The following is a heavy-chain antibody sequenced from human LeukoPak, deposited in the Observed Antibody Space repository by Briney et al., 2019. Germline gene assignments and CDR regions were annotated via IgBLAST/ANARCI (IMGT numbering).Heavy chain of an antibody. CDR1: GLSLSTSGVG. D-gene: IGHD6-6*01. J-gene: IGHJ3*02. V-gene: IGHV2-5*01. CDR3: ARPSSSSAFDI. Sequence: SGPTLVNPTQTLTLTCTVSGLSLSTSGVGVGWIRQPPGKALEWLAVIYGSDDKRYSPSLKSRPTIARDTSKNQVVLTMTNMDPVDTAAYYCARPSSSSAFDIWGQGTMVTVSS. CDR2: IYGSDDK.